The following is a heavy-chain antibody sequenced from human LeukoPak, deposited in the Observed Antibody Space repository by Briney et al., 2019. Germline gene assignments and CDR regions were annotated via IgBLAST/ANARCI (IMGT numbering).Heavy chain of an antibody. CDR1: GFTFSSHW. V-gene: IGHV3-7*03. CDR2: IKQDRSGK. J-gene: IGHJ4*02. D-gene: IGHD3-10*01. CDR3: ARVVLLSYYYGSGSYYIDY. Sequence: GGSLRLSCTASGFTFSSHWMSWVRQAPGKGLEWVANIKQDRSGKNYVDSVKGRFTISRDNSKNTLYLQMNSLRAEDTAVYYCARVVLLSYYYGSGSYYIDYWGQGTLVTVSS.